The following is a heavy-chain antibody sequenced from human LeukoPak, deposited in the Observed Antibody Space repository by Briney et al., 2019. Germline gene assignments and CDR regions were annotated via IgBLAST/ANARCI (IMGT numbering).Heavy chain of an antibody. V-gene: IGHV4-34*01. Sequence: TSSETLSLTCAVYGGSFSGYYWSWIRQPPGKGLEWIGEINHSGSTNYNPSLKSRVTISVDTSKNQFSLKLSSVTAADTAVYYCARPIVGRFDPWGQGTLVTVSS. CDR3: ARPIVGRFDP. CDR2: INHSGST. J-gene: IGHJ5*02. CDR1: GGSFSGYY. D-gene: IGHD2-15*01.